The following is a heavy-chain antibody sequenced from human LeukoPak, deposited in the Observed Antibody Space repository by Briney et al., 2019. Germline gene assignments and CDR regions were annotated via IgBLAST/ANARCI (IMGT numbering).Heavy chain of an antibody. D-gene: IGHD3-10*01. CDR1: GFTFSSYA. CDR3: AKQRITMVRGVIRYYYYYMDV. V-gene: IGHV3-30*04. Sequence: GGSLRLSCAASGFTFSSYAMHWVRQAPGKGLEWVAVISYDGSNKYYADSVKGRFTISRDNSKNTLYLQMNSLRAEDTAVYYCAKQRITMVRGVIRYYYYYMDVWGKGTTVTISS. J-gene: IGHJ6*03. CDR2: ISYDGSNK.